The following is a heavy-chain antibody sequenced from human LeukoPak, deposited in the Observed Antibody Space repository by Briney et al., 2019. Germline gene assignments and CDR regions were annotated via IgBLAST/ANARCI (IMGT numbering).Heavy chain of an antibody. CDR2: IWYDGSNK. Sequence: PGGSLRLSCAASGFTFNNYGMHWVRQAPGKGLEWVAVIWYDGSNKYYADSVKGRFTISRDNSKNTLYLQMNSLRAEDTAVYYCARDPGIVGATPFDYWGQGTLITVSS. J-gene: IGHJ4*02. CDR3: ARDPGIVGATPFDY. CDR1: GFTFNNYG. V-gene: IGHV3-33*01. D-gene: IGHD1-26*01.